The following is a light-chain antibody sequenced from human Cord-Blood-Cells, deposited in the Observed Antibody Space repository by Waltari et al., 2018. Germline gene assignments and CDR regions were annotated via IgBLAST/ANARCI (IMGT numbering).Light chain of an antibody. CDR2: KAS. V-gene: IGKV1-5*03. J-gene: IGKJ2*01. Sequence: DIQMTQSPSPLSASVGDRVTITCRASQSISSWLAWYQQKPGKAPKLLIYKASSLESEGPSRFSGSGSGTEFTLTISSLQPDDFATYYCQQYNSYSYTFGQGTKLEIK. CDR1: QSISSW. CDR3: QQYNSYSYT.